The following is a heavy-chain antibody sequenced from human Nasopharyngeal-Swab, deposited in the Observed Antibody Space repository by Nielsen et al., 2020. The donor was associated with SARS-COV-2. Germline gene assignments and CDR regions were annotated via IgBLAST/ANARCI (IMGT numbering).Heavy chain of an antibody. D-gene: IGHD1-26*01. V-gene: IGHV1-2*05. Sequence: SLYLSCKASGYTFTGSYMHCVRQAPGQGLEWMGRINPNSGGTNYAQKFQGRVTMTRDTSISTAYMELSRLRSDDTDVYYCAREGLGIGGAHDAFDIWGQGTMVTVSS. CDR1: GYTFTGSY. CDR3: AREGLGIGGAHDAFDI. J-gene: IGHJ3*02. CDR2: INPNSGGT.